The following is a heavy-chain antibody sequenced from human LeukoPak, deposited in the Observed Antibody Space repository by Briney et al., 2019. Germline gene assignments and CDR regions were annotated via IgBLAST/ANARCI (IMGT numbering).Heavy chain of an antibody. V-gene: IGHV3-30*02. CDR2: IKYDGSDE. Sequence: PGGSLRLSCVAPGFTFSRHAMHWVRQAPGKGLEWVAFIKYDGSDEEYADSVKGRFTISRDNSKNTLYLQVNSLRAEDTAVYYCARYGSGSKYKDPFDYWGQGTLVTVSS. D-gene: IGHD3-10*01. J-gene: IGHJ4*02. CDR3: ARYGSGSKYKDPFDY. CDR1: GFTFSRHA.